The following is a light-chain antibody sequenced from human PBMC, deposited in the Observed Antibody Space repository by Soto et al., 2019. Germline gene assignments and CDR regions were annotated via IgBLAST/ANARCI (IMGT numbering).Light chain of an antibody. CDR3: QHRNSWPGT. CDR2: DAS. CDR1: QSVRTY. V-gene: IGKV3-11*01. Sequence: EIVLTQSPVTLSLSPGERATLSCRASQSVRTYLAWYQQRPGQAPRLLIYDASNRATGIPARFSGSGSGTYFTLTISSLEPEDFAVYYCQHRNSWPGTFGQGTNLEIK. J-gene: IGKJ2*02.